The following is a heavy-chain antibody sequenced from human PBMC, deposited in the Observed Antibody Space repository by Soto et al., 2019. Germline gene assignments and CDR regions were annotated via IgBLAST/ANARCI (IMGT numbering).Heavy chain of an antibody. D-gene: IGHD3-22*01. V-gene: IGHV3-23*01. J-gene: IGHJ4*02. Sequence: PGGSLRLSCAASGFTFSNYGMSWVRQAPGKGLEWISIISDSGGDTFYADSVKGRFTISRDNSKNTLFLQMNSLRADDTAVYHCAKLFGAYYAGSPGRYFHYWCRGPLGT. CDR1: GFTFSNYG. CDR2: ISDSGGDT. CDR3: AKLFGAYYAGSPGRYFHY.